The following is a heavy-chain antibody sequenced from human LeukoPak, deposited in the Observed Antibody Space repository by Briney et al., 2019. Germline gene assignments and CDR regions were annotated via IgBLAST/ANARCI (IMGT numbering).Heavy chain of an antibody. Sequence: GGSLRLSCAASGFTSSSYAMSWVRQAPGKGLKWVSAISGSGGSTYYADSVKGRFTISRDNSKNTLYLQMNSLRAEDTAVYYCAKDPYSGSYYFSPYFDYWGQGTLVTVSS. CDR1: GFTSSSYA. CDR2: ISGSGGST. V-gene: IGHV3-23*01. J-gene: IGHJ4*02. D-gene: IGHD1-26*01. CDR3: AKDPYSGSYYFSPYFDY.